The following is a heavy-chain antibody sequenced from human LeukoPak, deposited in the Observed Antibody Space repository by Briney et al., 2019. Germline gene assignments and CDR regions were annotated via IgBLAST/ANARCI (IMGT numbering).Heavy chain of an antibody. J-gene: IGHJ4*02. CDR2: IYSSGST. D-gene: IGHD6-6*01. CDR1: GFTVISNY. CDR3: TRAEFSNSFDD. Sequence: PGGSLRLSCAASGFTVISNYMSWVRQTPGRSLEWVAFIYSSGSTYYAESAEGRFTISRDSSKNTLHLEMTSLRVEDTAVYYCTRAEFSNSFDDWGQGTLVIVSS. V-gene: IGHV3-53*01.